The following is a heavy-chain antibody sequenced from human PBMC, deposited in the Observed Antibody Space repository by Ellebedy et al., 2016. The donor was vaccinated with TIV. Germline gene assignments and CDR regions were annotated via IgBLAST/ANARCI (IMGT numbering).Heavy chain of an antibody. J-gene: IGHJ6*03. Sequence: SETLSLTCTVSGYFISDGYYWGWIRQPPGKGLEWIGSGYHSGSTFYNPSLKSRFSISVDTTKNQFSLRLASVTAADTAVYYCARDGTVLVPAADMDVWGKGTTVTVSS. D-gene: IGHD2-2*01. CDR3: ARDGTVLVPAADMDV. CDR1: GYFISDGYY. V-gene: IGHV4-38-2*02. CDR2: GYHSGST.